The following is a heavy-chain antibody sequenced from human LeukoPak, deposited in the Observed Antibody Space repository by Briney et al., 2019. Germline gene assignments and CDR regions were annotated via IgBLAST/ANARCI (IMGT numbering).Heavy chain of an antibody. CDR2: IYYSGST. CDR3: ASITGTKESDAFDI. D-gene: IGHD1-20*01. CDR1: GGSISSYY. J-gene: IGHJ3*02. V-gene: IGHV4-59*01. Sequence: SETLSLTCTLSGGSISSYYWSWIRQPPGKGLGWIGYIYYSGSTNYNPSLKSRVTISVDTSKNQFSLKLSSVTAADTAVYYCASITGTKESDAFDIWGQGTMVTVS.